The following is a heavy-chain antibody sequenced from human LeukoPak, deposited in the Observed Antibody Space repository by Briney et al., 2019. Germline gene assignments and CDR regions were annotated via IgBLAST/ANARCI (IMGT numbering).Heavy chain of an antibody. CDR2: IYTSGSP. D-gene: IGHD3-10*01. Sequence: PSETLSLTCTVSGGSISSYYWSWIRQPAGKGLEWIGRIYTSGSPNYNPSLKSRVTMSVDTSTNQFSLKLRSMTAADTALYYCARGRSATMFDYWGQGTLVTVSS. J-gene: IGHJ4*02. CDR3: ARGRSATMFDY. CDR1: GGSISSYY. V-gene: IGHV4-4*07.